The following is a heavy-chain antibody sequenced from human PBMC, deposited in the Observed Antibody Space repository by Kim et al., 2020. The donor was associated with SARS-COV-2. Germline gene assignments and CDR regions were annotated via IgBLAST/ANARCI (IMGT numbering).Heavy chain of an antibody. CDR1: GGSISSYY. V-gene: IGHV4-59*08. J-gene: IGHJ6*02. D-gene: IGHD6-6*01. CDR2: IYYSGST. CDR3: ARLLGSSSEWYYYGMDV. Sequence: SETLSLTCTVSGGSISSYYWSWIRQPPGKGLEWIGYIYYSGSTNYNPSLKSRVTISVDTSKNQFSLKLSSVTAADTAVYYCARLLGSSSEWYYYGMDVWGQGTTVTVSS.